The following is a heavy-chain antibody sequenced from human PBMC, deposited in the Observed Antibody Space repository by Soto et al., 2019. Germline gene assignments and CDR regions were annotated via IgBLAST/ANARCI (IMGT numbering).Heavy chain of an antibody. D-gene: IGHD1-26*01. J-gene: IGHJ4*02. CDR1: GFTFSGSA. CDR3: TRLSIVGATSDY. Sequence: EVQLVESGGGLVQPGGSLKLSCAASGFTFSGSAMHWVRQASGKGLEWVGRIRSKANSYATAYAASVKGRFTISRDDSNNTAYLQMNSLKTEDTAVYYCTRLSIVGATSDYWGQGTLVTVSS. V-gene: IGHV3-73*01. CDR2: IRSKANSYAT.